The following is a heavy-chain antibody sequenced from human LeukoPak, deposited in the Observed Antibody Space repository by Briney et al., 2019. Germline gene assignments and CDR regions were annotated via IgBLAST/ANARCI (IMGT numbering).Heavy chain of an antibody. Sequence: SVKVSCKASGGTFSSYTISWVRQAPGQGLEWMGRIIPILGIANYAPKFQGRVAITADKSTSTAYMELSSLRSEDTAVYYCAVLGGCSSTSCYSVYWGQGTLVTVSS. J-gene: IGHJ4*02. D-gene: IGHD2-2*02. V-gene: IGHV1-69*02. CDR2: IIPILGIA. CDR1: GGTFSSYT. CDR3: AVLGGCSSTSCYSVY.